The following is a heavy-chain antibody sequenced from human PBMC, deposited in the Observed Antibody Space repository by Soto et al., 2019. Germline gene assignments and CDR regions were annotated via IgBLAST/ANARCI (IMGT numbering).Heavy chain of an antibody. V-gene: IGHV1-3*01. CDR1: GYTFTSYA. J-gene: IGHJ4*02. CDR2: INAGNGNT. D-gene: IGHD3-9*01. CDR3: AREGTVTTRYYDILTGYPDY. Sequence: ASVKVSCKASGYTFTSYAMHWVRQAPGQRLEWTGWINAGNGNTKYSQKFQGRVTITRDTSASTAYMELSSLRSEDTAVYYCAREGTVTTRYYDILTGYPDYWGQGTLVTVSS.